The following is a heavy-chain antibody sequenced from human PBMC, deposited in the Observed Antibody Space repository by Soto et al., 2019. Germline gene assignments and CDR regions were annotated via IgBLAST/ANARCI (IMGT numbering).Heavy chain of an antibody. J-gene: IGHJ4*02. Sequence: QITLKESGPTLVKPTQTLTLTCTFSGFSLSTSGVGVGWIRQPPGKALEWLALIYWDDDKRYSPSLKSRLTITKDTSKHQVVLTMTTMDPVDTATYYCAHGPVVAATFDYWGQGTLVTVSS. CDR2: IYWDDDK. D-gene: IGHD2-15*01. V-gene: IGHV2-5*02. CDR1: GFSLSTSGVG. CDR3: AHGPVVAATFDY.